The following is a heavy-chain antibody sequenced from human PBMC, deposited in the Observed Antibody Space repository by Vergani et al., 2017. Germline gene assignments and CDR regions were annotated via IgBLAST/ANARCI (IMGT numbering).Heavy chain of an antibody. Sequence: EVQLLESGGGLVQPGGSLRLSCAASGFTFSSYAMSWVRQAPGKGLEWVSAISGSGGSTYYADSVKGRFIISRDNSKNTLYLQMNSLRAEDTAVYYCAKDLSLVVVVAATGDYWGQGTLVTVSS. D-gene: IGHD2-15*01. CDR1: GFTFSSYA. V-gene: IGHV3-23*01. CDR2: ISGSGGST. J-gene: IGHJ4*02. CDR3: AKDLSLVVVVAATGDY.